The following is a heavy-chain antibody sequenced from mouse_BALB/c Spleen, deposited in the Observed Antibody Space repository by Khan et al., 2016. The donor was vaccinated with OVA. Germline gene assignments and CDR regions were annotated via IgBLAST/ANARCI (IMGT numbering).Heavy chain of an antibody. Sequence: QIQLVQSGAELARPGASVKMSCKASGYTFTSYTIHWIKERPGQGLEWIGYINPSNGYTNYNQKFKDKATLTTDKSSTTAYLQLSSLTSDHSAVXNGVRDGAYHRNDGWFAYWGQGTLVTVSA. CDR1: GYTFTSYT. CDR3: VRDGAYHRNDGWFAY. J-gene: IGHJ3*01. V-gene: IGHV1-4*01. D-gene: IGHD2-14*01. CDR2: INPSNGYT.